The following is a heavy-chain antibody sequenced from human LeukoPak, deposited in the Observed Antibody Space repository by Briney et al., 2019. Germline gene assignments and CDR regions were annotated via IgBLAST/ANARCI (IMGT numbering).Heavy chain of an antibody. CDR1: GFTFSRFW. J-gene: IGHJ3*02. CDR3: ATAPYYYDSSGYYYDAFDI. D-gene: IGHD3-22*01. Sequence: PGGSLRLSCATSGFTFSRFWMSWVRQAPGKGLEWVANMNPDGSEIYYVDSVKGRFTISRDNAKNSVFLQMNSLRAEDTAVYYCATAPYYYDSSGYYYDAFDIWGQGTMVTVSS. CDR2: MNPDGSEI. V-gene: IGHV3-7*01.